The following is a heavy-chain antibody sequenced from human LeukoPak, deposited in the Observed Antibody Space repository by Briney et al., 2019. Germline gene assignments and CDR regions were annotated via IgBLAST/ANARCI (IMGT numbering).Heavy chain of an antibody. V-gene: IGHV3-23*01. CDR2: ISVSCGST. CDR1: GVTFSSYA. CDR3: AKGGDDFDY. D-gene: IGHD2-21*02. J-gene: IGHJ4*02. Sequence: PGGSLRLSCAVSGVTFSSYAMSWVRHAPGKGQEWVSVISVSCGSTYYSDSAKGRLAIFRDNSNNTLYLQMNSSIAAETAADYCAKGGDDFDYWGRGTLVSVSS.